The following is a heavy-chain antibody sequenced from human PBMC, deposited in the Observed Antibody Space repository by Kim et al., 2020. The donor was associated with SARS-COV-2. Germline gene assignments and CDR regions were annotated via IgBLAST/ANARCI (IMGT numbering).Heavy chain of an antibody. Sequence: SETLSLTCTVSGGSISSSSYYWGWIRQPPGKGLEWIGSIYYSGSTYYNPSLKSRVTISVDTSKNQFSLKLSSVTAADTAVYYCRSEGPEGVWGQGTLVTVSS. V-gene: IGHV4-39*01. CDR3: RSEGPEGV. CDR2: IYYSGST. J-gene: IGHJ4*02. CDR1: GGSISSSSYY.